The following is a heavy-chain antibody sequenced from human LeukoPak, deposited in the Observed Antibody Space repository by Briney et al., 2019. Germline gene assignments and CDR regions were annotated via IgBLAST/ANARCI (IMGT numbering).Heavy chain of an antibody. D-gene: IGHD5-24*01. V-gene: IGHV1-2*02. CDR3: ARDRVGWLQLPYDAFDI. CDR2: INPNSGGT. J-gene: IGHJ3*02. Sequence: ASVKVSCKASGYTFTGYYMHWVRQAPGQGLEWMGWINPNSGGTNYAQKFQGRVTMTTDTSTSTAYMELRSLRSDDTAVYYCARDRVGWLQLPYDAFDIWGQGTMVTVSS. CDR1: GYTFTGYY.